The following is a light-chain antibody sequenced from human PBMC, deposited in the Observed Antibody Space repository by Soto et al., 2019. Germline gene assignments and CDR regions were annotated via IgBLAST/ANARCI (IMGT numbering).Light chain of an antibody. J-gene: IGKJ1*01. CDR3: LQDYSHPWT. CDR2: AAS. Sequence: AIQMTQSPSSLSASVGDRVTITCRASQDIRHDLGWYQQKPGKPPKVLIYAASSLQSGVASRFSGSGSGTDFTLTSTSLQPEDFATYFCLQDYSHPWTFGQGTTVEFK. V-gene: IGKV1-6*01. CDR1: QDIRHD.